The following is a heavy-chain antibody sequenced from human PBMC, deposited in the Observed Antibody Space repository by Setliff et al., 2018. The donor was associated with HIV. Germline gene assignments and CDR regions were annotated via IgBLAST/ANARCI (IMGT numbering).Heavy chain of an antibody. CDR1: GYTFTAYY. V-gene: IGHV1-46*01. CDR3: ARVHDGTTTGAFDI. CDR2: INPSGGGT. J-gene: IGHJ3*02. D-gene: IGHD3-22*01. Sequence: RASVKVSCKASGYTFTAYYMHWVRQAPGQGLEWMGIINPSGGGTNFAQKFQGRVTMTRDTSTSTVYMELNSLRSEDTAVYYCARVHDGTTTGAFDIWGQGTLVTVSS.